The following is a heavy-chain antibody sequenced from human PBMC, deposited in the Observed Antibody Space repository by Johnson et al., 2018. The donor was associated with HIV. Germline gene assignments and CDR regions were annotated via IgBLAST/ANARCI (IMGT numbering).Heavy chain of an antibody. D-gene: IGHD1-20*01. V-gene: IGHV3-11*04. Sequence: QVQLVESGGGLVQPGGSLRLSCAASGFTFSDYYMSWIRQAPGKGLEWVSYISSSGSTIYYADSVKGRFTISRDNAKNSLYLQMNSLRAEDTAVYYCARERWDNWNLSECAFDIWGQGTMVTVSS. CDR3: ARERWDNWNLSECAFDI. CDR2: ISSSGSTI. J-gene: IGHJ3*02. CDR1: GFTFSDYY.